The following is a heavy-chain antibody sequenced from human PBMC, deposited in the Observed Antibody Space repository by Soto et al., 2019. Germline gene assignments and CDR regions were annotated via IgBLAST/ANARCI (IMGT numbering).Heavy chain of an antibody. D-gene: IGHD2-2*01. CDR1: GGSIRSGGYY. CDR3: ARDYCSSTSCDHDYYYYGMDV. J-gene: IGHJ6*02. V-gene: IGHV4-31*03. CDR2: IYYSGST. Sequence: PSVTLTLTCTVSGGSIRSGGYYWSWIRQHPWKGLEWIGYIYYSGSTYYNPSLKSRVTISVDTSKNQFSLKLSSVTAADTAVYYCARDYCSSTSCDHDYYYYGMDVWGQGTTVTVSS.